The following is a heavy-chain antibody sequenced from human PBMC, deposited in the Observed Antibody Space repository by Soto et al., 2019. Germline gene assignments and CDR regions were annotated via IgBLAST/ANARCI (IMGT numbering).Heavy chain of an antibody. J-gene: IGHJ5*02. V-gene: IGHV3-23*01. D-gene: IGHD3-3*01. CDR2: IGSNGGST. CDR3: AKDLYDNEWFNYLDP. CDR1: GFTFSSYA. Sequence: GGSLRLSCAASGFTFSSYAMSWVRQAPGKGLEWVSIIGSNGGSTYYSDSVKGRFTISRDNFKNMLYLQLTSLRVEDTAIYHCAKDLYDNEWFNYLDPWGQGTPVTVSS.